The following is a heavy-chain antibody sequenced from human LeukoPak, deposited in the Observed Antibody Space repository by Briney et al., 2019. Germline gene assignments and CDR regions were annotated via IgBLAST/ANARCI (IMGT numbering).Heavy chain of an antibody. Sequence: ASVKVSCKASGYTFTGYYIHWVRQAPGQGLEWMGWINPNSGGTTYAQKFQGRVTMTRDTSISTAYMELSRLRSDDTAVYYCARSGPISLRFWGQGTLVTVSS. V-gene: IGHV1-2*02. J-gene: IGHJ4*02. CDR2: INPNSGGT. D-gene: IGHD2/OR15-2a*01. CDR3: ARSGPISLRF. CDR1: GYTFTGYY.